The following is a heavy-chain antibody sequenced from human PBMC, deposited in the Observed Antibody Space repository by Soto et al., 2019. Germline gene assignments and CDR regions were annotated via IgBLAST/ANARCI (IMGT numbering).Heavy chain of an antibody. CDR3: ARNGARPTKGGYYYYYYGMDV. CDR1: GYTFTSYY. Sequence: ASVKVSCKASGYTFTSYYMHWVRQAPGQGLEWMGIINPSGGSTSYAQKFQGRVTMTRDTSTSTVYMELSSLRSEDTAVYYCARNGARPTKGGYYYYYYGMDVWGQGTTVTV. D-gene: IGHD6-6*01. V-gene: IGHV1-46*01. CDR2: INPSGGST. J-gene: IGHJ6*02.